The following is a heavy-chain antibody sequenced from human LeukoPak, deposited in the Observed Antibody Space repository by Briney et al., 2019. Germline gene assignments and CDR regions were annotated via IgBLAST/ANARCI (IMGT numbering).Heavy chain of an antibody. CDR2: ISGSGAST. V-gene: IGHV3-23*01. CDR3: AKGRQDIVGTMFN. D-gene: IGHD5-12*01. CDR1: GFTFSNYA. J-gene: IGHJ4*02. Sequence: GSRRLSCAASGFTFSNYALNWVRQAPGKGLEWVSGISGSGASTYYAASVRGRFTISRDNSKTTLFLQMNNLRGEDTAVYYCAKGRQDIVGTMFNWGQGTLVTVSS.